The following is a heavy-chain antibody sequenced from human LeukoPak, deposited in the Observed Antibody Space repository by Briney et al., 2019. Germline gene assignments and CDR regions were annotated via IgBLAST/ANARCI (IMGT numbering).Heavy chain of an antibody. D-gene: IGHD3-22*01. Sequence: GGSLRLSCAASGFTFSIYAMSWVRQAPGKGLEWVSSITSSGETTYYTGSVKGQFTISRDNSKNTVYLQMNSLRAEDTAVYYCARDRPNYYGANGHYYRRDGDYWGQGTLVTVSS. CDR3: ARDRPNYYGANGHYYRRDGDY. CDR1: GFTFSIYA. J-gene: IGHJ4*02. CDR2: ITSSGETT. V-gene: IGHV3-23*01.